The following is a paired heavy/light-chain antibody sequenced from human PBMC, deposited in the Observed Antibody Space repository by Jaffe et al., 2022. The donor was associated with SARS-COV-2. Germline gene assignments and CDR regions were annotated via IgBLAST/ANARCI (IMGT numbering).Heavy chain of an antibody. CDR1: GYTFTSYG. J-gene: IGHJ4*02. CDR2: ISAYNGNT. D-gene: IGHD3-22*01. Sequence: QVQLVQSGAEVKKPGASVKVSCKASGYTFTSYGISWVRQAPGQGLEWMGWISAYNGNTNYAQKLQGRVTMTTDTSTSTAYMELRSLRSDDTAVYYCARGRGDYDSSGYYYVRVGGDYWGQGTLVTVSS. CDR3: ARGRGDYDSSGYYYVRVGGDY. V-gene: IGHV1-18*01.
Light chain of an antibody. J-gene: IGLJ3*02. V-gene: IGLV5-37*01. CDR3: MIWPSNAYWV. CDR1: SDINVGSYN. CDR2: YYSDSDK. Sequence: QPVLTQPPSSSASPGESARLTCTLPSDINVGSYNIYWYQQKPGSPPRYLLYYYSDSDKGQGSGVPSRFSGSKDASANTGILLISGLQSEDEADYYCMIWPSNAYWVFGGGTKLTVL.